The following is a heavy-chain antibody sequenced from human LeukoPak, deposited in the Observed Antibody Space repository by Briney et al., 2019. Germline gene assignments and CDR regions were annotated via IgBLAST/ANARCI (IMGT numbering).Heavy chain of an antibody. J-gene: IGHJ1*01. CDR3: ASLSHYYGSGSYSLHFQH. Sequence: MASETLSLTCTVSGGAISSGAYYWGWIRQPAGKGLEWIGRIYTSGSTNYNPSLKSRVTMSVDTSKNQFSLKLSSVTAADTAVYYCASLSHYYGSGSYSLHFQHWGQGTLVTVSS. D-gene: IGHD3-10*01. CDR1: GGAISSGAYY. V-gene: IGHV4-61*02. CDR2: IYTSGST.